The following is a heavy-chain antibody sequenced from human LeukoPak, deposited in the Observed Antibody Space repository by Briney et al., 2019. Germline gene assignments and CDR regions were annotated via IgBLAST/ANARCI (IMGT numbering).Heavy chain of an antibody. CDR1: GFTFSSYA. J-gene: IGHJ4*02. V-gene: IGHV3-23*01. D-gene: IGHD5-12*01. Sequence: GGSLRLSCAASGFTFSSYAMSWVRQAPGKGLEWVSAIGGSGDTTYYADSVKGRFTISRDNSKSTLYLQMNSLRAKDTAVYFCAKARATIYYFDCWGQGTLVTVSS. CDR2: IGGSGDTT. CDR3: AKARATIYYFDC.